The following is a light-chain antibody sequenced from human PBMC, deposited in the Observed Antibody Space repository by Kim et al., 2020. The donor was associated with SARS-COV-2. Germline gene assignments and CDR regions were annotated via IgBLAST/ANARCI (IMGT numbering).Light chain of an antibody. CDR1: VLAKKY. CDR3: YSAADNNL. Sequence: VSVSPGQTAGITCSGDVLAKKYARWFQQKPGQAPVLVIYKDSERPSGIPERFSGSSSGTTVTLTISGAQVEDEADYYCYSAADNNLFGGGTQLTVL. CDR2: KDS. V-gene: IGLV3-27*01. J-gene: IGLJ2*01.